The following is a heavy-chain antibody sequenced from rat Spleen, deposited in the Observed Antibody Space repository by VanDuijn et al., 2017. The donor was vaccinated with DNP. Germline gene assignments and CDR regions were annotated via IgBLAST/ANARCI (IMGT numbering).Heavy chain of an antibody. CDR2: INKDSRTI. D-gene: IGHD1-11*01. CDR3: ARDNYGGYY. Sequence: EVQLVESGGGLVQPGRSLKLSCAASGFTFSDYYMSWVRQAPGKGLEWIGEINKDSRTIKYTPSLKDKFTISRDNAQNTLYLQMSKLGSEDTAIYYCARDNYGGYYWGHGVMVTVSS. V-gene: IGHV4-2*01. CDR1: GFTFSDYY. J-gene: IGHJ2*01.